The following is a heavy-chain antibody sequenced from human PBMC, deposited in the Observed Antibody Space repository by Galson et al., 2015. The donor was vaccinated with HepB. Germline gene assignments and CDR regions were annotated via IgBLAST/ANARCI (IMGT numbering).Heavy chain of an antibody. V-gene: IGHV3-23*01. J-gene: IGHJ5*02. Sequence: SLRLSCAASGFTFSSYAMSWVRQAPGKGLEWVSAISGSGGSTYYADSVKGRFTISRDNSKNTLYLQMNSLRAEDTAVYYCAKGGGVGITIFGVVSKNWFDPWGQGTPVTVSS. D-gene: IGHD3-3*01. CDR1: GFTFSSYA. CDR3: AKGGGVGITIFGVVSKNWFDP. CDR2: ISGSGGST.